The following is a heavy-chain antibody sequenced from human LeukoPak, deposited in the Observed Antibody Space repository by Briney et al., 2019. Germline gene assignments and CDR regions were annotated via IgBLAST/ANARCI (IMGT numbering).Heavy chain of an antibody. CDR3: ARTRPTTNVYFDY. D-gene: IGHD1-1*01. Sequence: GESLTVSCKGSGYRFTKYWIGWVRQMPGKGLECMGVIYPGDSDTRYSPSLQVQVTISADKSISTAYLQWSSLKASDTAMYYCARTRPTTNVYFDYWGQGTLVTVSS. J-gene: IGHJ4*02. CDR2: IYPGDSDT. CDR1: GYRFTKYW. V-gene: IGHV5-51*01.